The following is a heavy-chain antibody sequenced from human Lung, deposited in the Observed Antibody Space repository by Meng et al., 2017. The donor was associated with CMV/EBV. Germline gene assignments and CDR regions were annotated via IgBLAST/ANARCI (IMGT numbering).Heavy chain of an antibody. J-gene: IGHJ4*02. CDR3: ARGSRKWYPKYCFDY. CDR2: INHSGST. CDR1: VGFFSVYY. Sequence: TLSLTCXVYVGFFSVYYWIWIRQPPGKGLEWIGEINHSGSTNYNPSLKSRVTISVDTSKNQFSLKLSSVTAADTAVYYCARGSRKWYPKYCFDYWGQGTLVTFSS. D-gene: IGHD2-8*01. V-gene: IGHV4-34*01.